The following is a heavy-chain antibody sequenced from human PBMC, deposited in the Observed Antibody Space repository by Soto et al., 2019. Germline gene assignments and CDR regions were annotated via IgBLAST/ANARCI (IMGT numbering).Heavy chain of an antibody. Sequence: QVQLQESGPGLVKPSQTLSLTCTVSGGSISSGDYYWSWIRQPPGKGLEWIGYIYYSGTTYYNPSLTSRVTISVDTSKNQFSLQLSSVTAAEPAVYYCARDSPAARGGWFDPWGPGTLVTVSS. D-gene: IGHD2-2*01. CDR3: ARDSPAARGGWFDP. CDR2: IYYSGTT. V-gene: IGHV4-30-4*01. CDR1: GGSISSGDYY. J-gene: IGHJ5*02.